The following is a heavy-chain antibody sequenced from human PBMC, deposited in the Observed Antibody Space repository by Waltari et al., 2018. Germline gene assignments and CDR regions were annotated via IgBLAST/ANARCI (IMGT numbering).Heavy chain of an antibody. Sequence: QVQLQESGPGLVKPSQTLSLTCTVSGGAISSGSYYWSWIRQPAGKGLEWIGGIYTSGSSHDNPSLKSRVTIAVDPSKNQFSLKLSSVTAADTAVYYCARGGGPFPFDYWGQGTLVTVSS. V-gene: IGHV4-61*02. CDR3: ARGGGPFPFDY. CDR1: GGAISSGSYY. CDR2: IYTSGSS. D-gene: IGHD3-10*01. J-gene: IGHJ4*02.